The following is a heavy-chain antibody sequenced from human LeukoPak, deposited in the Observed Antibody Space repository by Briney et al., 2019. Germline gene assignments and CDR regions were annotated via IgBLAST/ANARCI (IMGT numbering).Heavy chain of an antibody. CDR2: IRSKAYGGTT. Sequence: PGGSLRLSCAASGFTFSSYSMNWVRQAPGKGLEWVGFIRSKAYGGTTEYAASVKGRFTISRDDSKSIAYLQMNSLKTEDTAVYYCTRRTGWYYYGMDVWGQGTTVTVSS. CDR3: TRRTGWYYYGMDV. J-gene: IGHJ6*02. V-gene: IGHV3-49*04. CDR1: GFTFSSYS.